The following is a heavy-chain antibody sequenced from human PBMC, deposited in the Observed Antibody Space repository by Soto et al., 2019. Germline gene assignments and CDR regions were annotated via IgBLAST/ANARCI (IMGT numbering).Heavy chain of an antibody. Sequence: EVQLVESGGGLVQSGGSLRLSCAASGFTFSSYWMSWVRQAPGKGLEWVANIKQDGTEKYYVDSVKGRFTISRDNAKNSLYLQMNSLRAEDTAVYYCAIDVAYDDFEGRMENWGQGTLVTVSS. D-gene: IGHD3-3*01. CDR1: GFTFSSYW. CDR2: IKQDGTEK. CDR3: AIDVAYDDFEGRMEN. V-gene: IGHV3-7*01. J-gene: IGHJ4*02.